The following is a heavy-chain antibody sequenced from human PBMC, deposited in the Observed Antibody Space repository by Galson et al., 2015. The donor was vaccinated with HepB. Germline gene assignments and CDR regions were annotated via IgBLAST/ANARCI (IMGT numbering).Heavy chain of an antibody. Sequence: ATLSLPCAVYGGSFSGYYWSWIRQPPGKGLEWIGEINHSGSTNYNPSLKSRVTISVDTSKNQFSLKLSPVTAADTAVYYCASGRCCGSYYYYYYYMDVWGKGTTVTVSS. D-gene: IGHD1-26*01. CDR3: ASGRCCGSYYYYYYYMDV. CDR1: GGSFSGYY. J-gene: IGHJ6*03. CDR2: INHSGST. V-gene: IGHV4-34*01.